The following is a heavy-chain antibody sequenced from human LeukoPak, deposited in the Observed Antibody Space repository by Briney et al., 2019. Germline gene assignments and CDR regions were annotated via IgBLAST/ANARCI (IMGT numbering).Heavy chain of an antibody. Sequence: GGSLRLSCAPSGFTFSSYWMSWVSQHPGRGMGWVANIKQDGSEKYYVDSVKGRFTISRDNAKNSLYLQMNSLRAEDTAVYYCARASYSYGDHNWFDPWGQGTLVTVSS. D-gene: IGHD5-18*01. CDR2: IKQDGSEK. CDR3: ARASYSYGDHNWFDP. J-gene: IGHJ5*02. V-gene: IGHV3-7*01. CDR1: GFTFSSYW.